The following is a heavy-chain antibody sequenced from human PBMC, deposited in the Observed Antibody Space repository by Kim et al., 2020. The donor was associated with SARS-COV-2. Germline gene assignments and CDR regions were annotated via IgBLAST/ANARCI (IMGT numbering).Heavy chain of an antibody. V-gene: IGHV3-33*05. CDR3: ASGGLWFGASAFDI. Sequence: GGSLRLSCAASGFTFSSYGMHWVRQAPGKGLEWVAVISYDGSNKYYADSVKGRFTISRDNSKNTLYLQMNSLRAEDTAVYYCASGGLWFGASAFDIWGQG. J-gene: IGHJ3*02. D-gene: IGHD3-10*01. CDR2: ISYDGSNK. CDR1: GFTFSSYG.